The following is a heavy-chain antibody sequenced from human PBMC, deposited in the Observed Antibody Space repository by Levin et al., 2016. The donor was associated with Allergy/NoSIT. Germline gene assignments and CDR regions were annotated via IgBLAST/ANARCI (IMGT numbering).Heavy chain of an antibody. CDR1: GFTFSSYA. V-gene: IGHV3-23*01. CDR3: AKADSSGYLAYYYYGMDV. J-gene: IGHJ6*02. D-gene: IGHD3-22*01. CDR2: ISGSGSTT. Sequence: ETLSLTCAASGFTFSSYAMNWVRQAPGKGLEWVSAISGSGSTTFYADSVKGRSTISRDNSKNTLYLQMNSLRAEDTAVYYCAKADSSGYLAYYYYGMDVWGQGTTVTVSS.